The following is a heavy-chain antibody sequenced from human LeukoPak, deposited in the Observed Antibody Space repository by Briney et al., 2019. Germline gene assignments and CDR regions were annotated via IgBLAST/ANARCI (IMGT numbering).Heavy chain of an antibody. CDR1: GFTFSSYA. CDR2: ISGSAIST. V-gene: IGHV3-23*01. J-gene: IGHJ4*02. CDR3: AKGDNNILTGYYNSFDS. D-gene: IGHD3-9*01. Sequence: PGGSLRLSCAASGFTFSSYAMSWIRQAPGKGLEWVSSISGSAISTYYADSVKGRITISRDNSRNTLYLQMNSLRAEDTALFYCAKGDNNILTGYYNSFDSWGQGTLVTVSS.